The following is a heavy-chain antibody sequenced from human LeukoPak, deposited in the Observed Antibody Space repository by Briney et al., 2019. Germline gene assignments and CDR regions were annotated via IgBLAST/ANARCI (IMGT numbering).Heavy chain of an antibody. CDR3: ATEPPRSYSGSRECYFDY. CDR1: GYTFSSYY. J-gene: IGHJ4*02. Sequence: ASVKVSCKAVGYTFSSYYMHWVRQAPGQGLEWMGIINPRGGSTSYAQKFQGRVTMTRDTSTSTVYMELSSLRSEDTAVCYCATEPPRSYSGSRECYFDYWGQGTLVTVSS. CDR2: INPRGGST. V-gene: IGHV1-46*01. D-gene: IGHD1-26*01.